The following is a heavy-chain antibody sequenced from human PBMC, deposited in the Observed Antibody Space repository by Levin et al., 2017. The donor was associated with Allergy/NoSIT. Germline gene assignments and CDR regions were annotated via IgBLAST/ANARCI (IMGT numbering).Heavy chain of an antibody. Sequence: PVASVKVSCAASGFTFSSYWMHWVRQAPGKGLVWVSRINSDGSSTTYADSVKGRFTISRDNAKNTLYVQMNSLRAEDTAVYYCARGSGSSWWGFDYWGQGTLVTVSS. J-gene: IGHJ4*02. D-gene: IGHD6-13*01. CDR2: INSDGSST. CDR1: GFTFSSYW. V-gene: IGHV3-74*01. CDR3: ARGSGSSWWGFDY.